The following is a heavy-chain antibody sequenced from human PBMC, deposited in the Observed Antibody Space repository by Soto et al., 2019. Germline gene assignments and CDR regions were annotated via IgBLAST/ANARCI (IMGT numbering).Heavy chain of an antibody. CDR3: ARLSSSGWYGPGRY. D-gene: IGHD6-19*01. Sequence: EVQLVESGGGVVRPGGSLRLSCAASGFTFDDYGMSWVRQAPGKGLEWVSGINWNGGSTGYADSVKGRFTISRDNAKNYLVPQMNGLRAENTALYYCARLSSSGWYGPGRYWGQGTLVTVSS. J-gene: IGHJ4*02. V-gene: IGHV3-20*04. CDR2: INWNGGST. CDR1: GFTFDDYG.